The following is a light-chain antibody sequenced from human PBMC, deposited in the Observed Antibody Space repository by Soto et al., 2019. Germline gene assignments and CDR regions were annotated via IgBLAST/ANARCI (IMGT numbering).Light chain of an antibody. Sequence: SATTLSESPAARATLSCRASQSIGGTLAWYQQKPGQAPRLLIHGASTMAPGFPSRFSGSGSGTDFTLTISSLQSEDFAVYYCQQYNNFSFTFGGGTKVDIK. CDR2: GAS. CDR1: QSIGGT. CDR3: QQYNNFSFT. V-gene: IGKV3-15*01. J-gene: IGKJ4*01.